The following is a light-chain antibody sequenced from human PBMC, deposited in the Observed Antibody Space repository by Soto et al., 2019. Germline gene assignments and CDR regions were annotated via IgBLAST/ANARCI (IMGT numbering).Light chain of an antibody. V-gene: IGLV2-14*01. CDR1: SSAVVAYNY. J-gene: IGLJ1*01. Sequence: QSALTQPASVSGSPGQTITISCTGTSSAVVAYNYVSWYQQHPGKAPKLMIYEVSNRPSGVSDRFSGSKSGNTASLTISGLQAAEEADYYCSSKRTTASLVFGTG. CDR3: SSKRTTASLV. CDR2: EVS.